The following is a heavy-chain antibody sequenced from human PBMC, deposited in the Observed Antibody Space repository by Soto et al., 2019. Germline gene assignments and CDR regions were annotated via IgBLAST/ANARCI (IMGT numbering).Heavy chain of an antibody. V-gene: IGHV3-74*01. CDR1: GFTFSSYW. CDR3: ARDRVIEYSSSSRWFDP. J-gene: IGHJ5*02. CDR2: INSDGSST. Sequence: GGSLRLSCAASGFTFSSYWMHWVRQAPGKGLVWVSRINSDGSSTSYADSVKGRFTISRDNAKNTLYLQMNSLRAEDTAVYYCARDRVIEYSSSSRWFDPWGQGTLVTVSS. D-gene: IGHD6-6*01.